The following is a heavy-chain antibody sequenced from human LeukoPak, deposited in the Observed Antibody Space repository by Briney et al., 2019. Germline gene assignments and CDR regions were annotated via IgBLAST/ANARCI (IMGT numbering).Heavy chain of an antibody. CDR1: GFTFSRLG. CDR3: AKEGDQFRGYLDA. J-gene: IGHJ6*03. D-gene: IGHD3-16*01. CDR2: IWHEGSVE. Sequence: PGRSLRLSCAASGFTFSRLGMQWVRQAPGKGLEWVAMIWHEGSVEEYAASVKGRFTISRDNSRDTLFLQMNRLRDDDTAVYYCAKEGDQFRGYLDAWGKGTTVTVSS. V-gene: IGHV3-33*04.